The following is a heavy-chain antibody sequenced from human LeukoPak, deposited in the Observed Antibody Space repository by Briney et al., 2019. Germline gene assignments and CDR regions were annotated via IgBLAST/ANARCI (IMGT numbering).Heavy chain of an antibody. CDR1: GYTFTSYG. J-gene: IGHJ4*02. V-gene: IGHV1-18*01. Sequence: VASVKVSCKASGYTFTSYGISRVRQAPGQGLEWMGWISAYNGNTNYAQKLQGRVTMTTDTSTSTAYMELRSLRSDDTAVYYCARQSRPRFLEWSAANYWGQGTLVTVSS. CDR3: ARQSRPRFLEWSAANY. CDR2: ISAYNGNT. D-gene: IGHD3-3*01.